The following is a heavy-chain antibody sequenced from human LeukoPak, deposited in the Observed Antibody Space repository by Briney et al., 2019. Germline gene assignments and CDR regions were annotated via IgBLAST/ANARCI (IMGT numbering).Heavy chain of an antibody. D-gene: IGHD3-16*02. CDR2: IYYSGST. J-gene: IGHJ4*02. CDR1: GGSFSGYY. CDR3: ARDRGEGDYVWGSYRAPYFDY. Sequence: PSETLSLTCAVYGGSFSGYYWSWIRQPPGKGLEWIGYIYYSGSTNYNPSLKSRVTISVDTSKNQFSLKLSSVTGADTAVYYCARDRGEGDYVWGSYRAPYFDYWGQGTLVTVSS. V-gene: IGHV4-59*01.